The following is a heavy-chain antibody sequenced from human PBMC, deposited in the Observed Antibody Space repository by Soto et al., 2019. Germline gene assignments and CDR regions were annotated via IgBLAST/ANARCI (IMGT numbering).Heavy chain of an antibody. CDR3: ARGHKTLSCHPTMIIVVTLDY. CDR2: VSHSGSS. CDR1: GASITSNDW. V-gene: IGHV4-4*02. J-gene: IGHJ4*02. Sequence: QVQLQESGPGLVKPSETLSLICTVSGASITSNDWWTWVRQPPGKGLEWIGEVSHSGSSNYNPAFKSRITISVDKSKNQFSLDLKSVTAADTAVYDCARGHKTLSCHPTMIIVVTLDYWGQGAGVAVSS. D-gene: IGHD2-21*02.